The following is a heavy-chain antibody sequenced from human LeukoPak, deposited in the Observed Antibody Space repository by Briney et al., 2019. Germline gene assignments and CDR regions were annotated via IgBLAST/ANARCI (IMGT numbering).Heavy chain of an antibody. V-gene: IGHV1-3*01. Sequence: ASVKVSCKASGYTFINFAINWGRQAPGQRPEWMGWINAGNGNTKYSQKFQGRVTITRDTSASTAYMELSSLRSEDTAVYYCARRVGIVGATVGFDYWGQGTLVTVSS. J-gene: IGHJ4*02. D-gene: IGHD1-26*01. CDR2: INAGNGNT. CDR1: GYTFINFA. CDR3: ARRVGIVGATVGFDY.